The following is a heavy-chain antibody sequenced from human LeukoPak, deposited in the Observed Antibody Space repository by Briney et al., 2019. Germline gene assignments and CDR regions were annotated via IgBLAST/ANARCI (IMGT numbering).Heavy chain of an antibody. CDR3: ARASGRTYYYDSSGSDY. CDR1: GYTFTNYG. CDR2: MNPNSGNT. D-gene: IGHD3-22*01. Sequence: GASVKVSCTTSGYTFTNYGINWVRQAPGQGLEWMGWMNPNSGNTGYAQKFQGRVTMTRNTSISTAYMELSSLRSEDTAVYYCARASGRTYYYDSSGSDYWGQGTLVTVSS. J-gene: IGHJ4*02. V-gene: IGHV1-8*02.